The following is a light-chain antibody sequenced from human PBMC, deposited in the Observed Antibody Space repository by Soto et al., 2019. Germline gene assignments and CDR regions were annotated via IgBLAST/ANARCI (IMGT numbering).Light chain of an antibody. CDR2: DAS. CDR3: QQYSSYPGT. Sequence: DIQMTQSPSTLSASVRDRVTITCRTSQSISSWLAWYQQKPGKAPKLLIYDASSLESGVPSRFSGIGSGTEFTLTISSLQPDDFATYYCQQYSSYPGTFGQGTKVEIK. V-gene: IGKV1-5*01. J-gene: IGKJ1*01. CDR1: QSISSW.